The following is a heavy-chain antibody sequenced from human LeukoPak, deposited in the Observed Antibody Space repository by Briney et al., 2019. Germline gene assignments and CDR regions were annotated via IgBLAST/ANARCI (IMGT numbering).Heavy chain of an antibody. D-gene: IGHD2-2*01. CDR3: ARAPTVLVGYCSSSSCQADY. J-gene: IGHJ4*02. CDR1: GFTVSSNY. V-gene: IGHV3-53*01. CDR2: IYSGGST. Sequence: GGSLRLSCAASGFTVSSNYMSWVRQAPGKGLEWVSVIYSGGSTYYADSVKGRFTISRDNSKNTLYLQMNSLRVEDTAVYYCARAPTVLVGYCSSSSCQADYWGQGALVTVSS.